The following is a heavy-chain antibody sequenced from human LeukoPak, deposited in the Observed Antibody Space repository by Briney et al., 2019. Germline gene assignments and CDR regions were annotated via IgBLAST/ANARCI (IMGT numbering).Heavy chain of an antibody. V-gene: IGHV7-4-1*02. CDR3: ARTSKLLWFGELRSGFDP. Sequence: ASVKVSCKASGYTFTSYAMNRVRQAPGQGLEWMGWINTNTGNPTYAQGFTGRFVFSLDTSVSTAYLQISSLKAEDTAVYYCARTSKLLWFGELRSGFDPWGQGTLVTVSS. CDR2: INTNTGNP. D-gene: IGHD3-10*01. CDR1: GYTFTSYA. J-gene: IGHJ5*02.